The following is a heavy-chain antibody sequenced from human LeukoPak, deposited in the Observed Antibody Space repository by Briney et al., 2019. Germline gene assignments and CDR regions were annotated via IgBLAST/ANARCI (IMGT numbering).Heavy chain of an antibody. Sequence: SETLSLTCAVYGGSFSDYYWSWIRQPPGRGLEWIAEINHSGTSNYSPSLKSRVTISVDTSKNQLSLKLNSVTAADTAVYYCARHGVATWFDPWGQGTLVTVSS. CDR3: ARHGVATWFDP. CDR1: GGSFSDYY. D-gene: IGHD2-15*01. CDR2: INHSGTS. J-gene: IGHJ5*02. V-gene: IGHV4-34*01.